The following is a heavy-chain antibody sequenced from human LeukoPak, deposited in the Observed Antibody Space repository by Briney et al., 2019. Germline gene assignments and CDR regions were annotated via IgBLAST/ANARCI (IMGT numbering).Heavy chain of an antibody. D-gene: IGHD3-9*01. CDR2: ISSSGSTI. CDR1: GFTFSDYY. Sequence: PGGSLRLSCAASGFTFSDYYMSWIRQAPGKGLEWVSYISSSGSTIYYADSVKGRFTISRDNAKNSLYLQMNSLRAEDTAVYYCARSNYDILTGYPWYYYGMDVWGQGTTVTVSS. J-gene: IGHJ6*02. CDR3: ARSNYDILTGYPWYYYGMDV. V-gene: IGHV3-11*01.